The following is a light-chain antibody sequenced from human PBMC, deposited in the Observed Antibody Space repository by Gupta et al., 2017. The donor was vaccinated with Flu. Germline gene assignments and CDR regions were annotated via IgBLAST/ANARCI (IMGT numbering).Light chain of an antibody. CDR3: KQDKNWPWT. J-gene: IGKJ1*01. Sequence: DVVMTQSPLSLSVTVGQPASISCRSSQSLVHSDGNTYLHWFQQRPGQSPRRLIYKISNRDSGIPDRFSGSGSGTEYTLKISRLESEDFRIYYCKQDKNWPWTFGQGTKVEIK. CDR1: QSLVHSDGNTY. V-gene: IGKV2-30*02. CDR2: KIS.